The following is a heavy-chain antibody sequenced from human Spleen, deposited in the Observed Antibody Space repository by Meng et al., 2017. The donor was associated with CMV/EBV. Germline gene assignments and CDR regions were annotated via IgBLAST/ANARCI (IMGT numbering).Heavy chain of an antibody. CDR3: ARTLKFYDSRGYPPLDY. V-gene: IGHV1-2*02. CDR2: INPSSGDT. J-gene: IGHJ4*02. D-gene: IGHD3-22*01. CDR1: YTFADYY. Sequence: YTFADYYICWVRQAPGQGLAWMGWINPSSGDTKYAQKFQGRVTLTRDTSLSTAYMELSRLTSDDTAVYYCARTLKFYDSRGYPPLDYWGQGTLVTVSS.